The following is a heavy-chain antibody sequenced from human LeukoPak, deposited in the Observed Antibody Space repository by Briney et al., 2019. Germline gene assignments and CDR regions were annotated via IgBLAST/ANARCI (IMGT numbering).Heavy chain of an antibody. CDR1: GFTFSDYC. D-gene: IGHD3-10*01. V-gene: IGHV3-21*01. Sequence: GGSLRLSCVASGFTFSDYCMSWVRQAPGKGLEWVSSISSGSGYIYYADSVKGRFTISRDSAKNSLHLQMNSLRAEDTAVYYCARGGSGRTQDDAFDIWGQGTMVTVSS. J-gene: IGHJ3*02. CDR2: ISSGSGYI. CDR3: ARGGSGRTQDDAFDI.